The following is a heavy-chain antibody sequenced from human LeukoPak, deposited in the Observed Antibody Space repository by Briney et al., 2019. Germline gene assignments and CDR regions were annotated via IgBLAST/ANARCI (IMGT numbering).Heavy chain of an antibody. V-gene: IGHV3-48*02. D-gene: IGHD5-18*01. Sequence: GGSLRLSCAASGFAFSTYTMNWVRQAPGKGLEWVSTVSDSSNVHYSDSVKGRFTISRDNARNSLYLQMNSLRDEDTAVFYCARDGLHTAHFDYWGQGTLVTVSS. J-gene: IGHJ4*02. CDR2: VSDSSNV. CDR1: GFAFSTYT. CDR3: ARDGLHTAHFDY.